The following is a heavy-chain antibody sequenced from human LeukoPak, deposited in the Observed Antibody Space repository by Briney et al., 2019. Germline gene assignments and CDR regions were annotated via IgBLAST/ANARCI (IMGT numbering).Heavy chain of an antibody. J-gene: IGHJ4*02. V-gene: IGHV1-18*01. D-gene: IGHD6-13*01. CDR3: ARSSSSWYEFDY. CDR1: GYTFTSYC. CDR2: ISAYNGNT. Sequence: ASVKVSCKASGYTFTSYCISWVRQAPGQGLEWMGWISAYNGNTNYAQKLQGRVTMTTDTSASTAYMELRSLRSDDTAVYYCARSSSSWYEFDYWGQGTLVTVSS.